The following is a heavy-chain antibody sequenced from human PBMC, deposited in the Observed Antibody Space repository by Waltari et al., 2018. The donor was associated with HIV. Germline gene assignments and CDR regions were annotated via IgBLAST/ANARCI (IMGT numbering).Heavy chain of an antibody. CDR3: ATRPPYRMADVRDWFDP. D-gene: IGHD3-16*02. CDR2: SYHDRSI. V-gene: IGHV4-4*02. CDR1: GGSISGTNW. J-gene: IGHJ5*02. Sequence: VQLHESGPGLVKPSGTLSLTCAVSGGSISGTNWWTWVRQPPGKGLEWIGESYHDRSIKYNPSLHSRVTIAIDKSKNQFSLNRSSATAADTAIYYCATRPPYRMADVRDWFDPWGQGTLVIVSS.